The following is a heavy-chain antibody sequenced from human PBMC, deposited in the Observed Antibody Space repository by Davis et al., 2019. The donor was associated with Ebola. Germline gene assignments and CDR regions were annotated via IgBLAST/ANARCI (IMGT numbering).Heavy chain of an antibody. Sequence: GESLKISCAASGFTFSSYWMHWVRQAPGKGLVWVSRINSDGSSTSYADSVKGRFTISRDNAKNSLYLQMNSLRAEDTAVYYCARFHCSSTSCRISHYYYGMDVWGQGTTVTVSS. V-gene: IGHV3-74*01. D-gene: IGHD2-2*01. CDR1: GFTFSSYW. J-gene: IGHJ6*02. CDR2: INSDGSST. CDR3: ARFHCSSTSCRISHYYYGMDV.